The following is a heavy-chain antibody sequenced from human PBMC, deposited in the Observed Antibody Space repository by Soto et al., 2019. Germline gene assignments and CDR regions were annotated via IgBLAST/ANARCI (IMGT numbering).Heavy chain of an antibody. CDR1: GYTFTGYY. D-gene: IGHD3-22*01. V-gene: IGHV1-2*02. CDR3: ARDYPPDYDDSSGYYFGGWFDL. J-gene: IGHJ5*02. CDR2: INPNSGGT. Sequence: EASVKVSCKASGYTFTGYYMHWVRQAPGQGLEWMGWINPNSGGTNYAQKFQGRVTMTRDTSISTAYMELSRLRFDDTAVYYCARDYPPDYDDSSGYYFGGWFDLWGQGTLVTVSS.